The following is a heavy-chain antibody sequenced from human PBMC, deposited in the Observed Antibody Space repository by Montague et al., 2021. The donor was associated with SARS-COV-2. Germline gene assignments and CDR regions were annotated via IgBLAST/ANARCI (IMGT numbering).Heavy chain of an antibody. CDR1: GGSISYGGYF. D-gene: IGHD5-12*01. CDR3: ALARGSGYCPL. J-gene: IGHJ4*02. CDR2: NNFKGIT. Sequence: SETLSLTCTVSGGSISYGGYFWNWIRQHPGKGLEWIGENNFKGITNYTPSLKSRVTISGDTSKRQFSLILKNVTAADTAVYYCALARGSGYCPLWGQGSLVIVSS. V-gene: IGHV4-34*01.